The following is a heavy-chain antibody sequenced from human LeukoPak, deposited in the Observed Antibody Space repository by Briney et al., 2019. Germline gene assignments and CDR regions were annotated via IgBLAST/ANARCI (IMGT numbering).Heavy chain of an antibody. V-gene: IGHV4-61*02. D-gene: IGHD1-7*01. Sequence: SGTLSLTCTVSGGSISSGSYYWSWIRQPAGKGLEWIGRIYTSGSTNYNPSLKSRVTISVDTSKNQFSLKLSSVTAADTAVYYCARSFWNYGTYYYYYYMDVWGKGTTVTISS. CDR1: GGSISSGSYY. J-gene: IGHJ6*03. CDR3: ARSFWNYGTYYYYYYMDV. CDR2: IYTSGST.